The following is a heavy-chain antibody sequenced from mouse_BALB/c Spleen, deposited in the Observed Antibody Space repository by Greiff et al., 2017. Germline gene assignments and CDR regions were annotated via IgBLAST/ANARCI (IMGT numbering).Heavy chain of an antibody. CDR1: GDSITSGY. Sequence: EVKLVESGPSLVKPSQTLSLTCSVTGDSITSGYWNWIRKFPGNKLEYMGYISYSGSTYYNPSLKSRISITRDTSKNQYYLQLNSVTTEDTATYYCARYGNGYDGDYYAMDYWGQGTSVTVSS. D-gene: IGHD2-2*01. J-gene: IGHJ4*01. V-gene: IGHV3-8*02. CDR3: ARYGNGYDGDYYAMDY. CDR2: ISYSGST.